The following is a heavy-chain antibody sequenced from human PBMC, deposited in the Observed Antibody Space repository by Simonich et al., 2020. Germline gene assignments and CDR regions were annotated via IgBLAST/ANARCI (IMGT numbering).Heavy chain of an antibody. Sequence: QVQLVQSGAEVKKPGASVKVSCKASGYTFTSYGISWVRQAPGQGLEWMGWHSASKCNTNDAQKLQGRVPMTTDTSTSTAYMELRSLRSDDTAVYYCARASRGTWWYYYFDYWGQGTLVTVSS. J-gene: IGHJ4*02. D-gene: IGHD2-15*01. CDR2: HSASKCNT. CDR1: GYTFTSYG. CDR3: ARASRGTWWYYYFDY. V-gene: IGHV1-18*01.